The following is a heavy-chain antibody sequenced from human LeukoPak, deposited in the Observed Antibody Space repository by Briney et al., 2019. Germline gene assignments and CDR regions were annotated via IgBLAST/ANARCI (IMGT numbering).Heavy chain of an antibody. Sequence: GGSLRLSCAASGFTFSTYAMRWVRQAPGKGLEWVAVISVGGSNKYYADSLKGRFTISRDNSKNTLYMQMNSLRAEDTAVYYCARGAYYYEDWGQGTLVTVSS. CDR1: GFTFSTYA. J-gene: IGHJ4*02. V-gene: IGHV3-30*04. CDR3: ARGAYYYED. CDR2: ISVGGSNK.